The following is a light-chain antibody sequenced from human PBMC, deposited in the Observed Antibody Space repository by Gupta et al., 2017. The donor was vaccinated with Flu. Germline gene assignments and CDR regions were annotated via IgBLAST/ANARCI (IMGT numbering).Light chain of an antibody. CDR1: QSVSSW. Sequence: DIQMTQSPSTLSAFVGDRVTITCRASQSVSSWLAWYQQKLGKAPKLLIYRASSLQSGVPSRFSGSGSGTEFTLTISSLQPDDFATYYCQHYNGLSGSFGQGTKLEIK. CDR3: QHYNGLSGS. J-gene: IGKJ2*03. V-gene: IGKV1-5*03. CDR2: RAS.